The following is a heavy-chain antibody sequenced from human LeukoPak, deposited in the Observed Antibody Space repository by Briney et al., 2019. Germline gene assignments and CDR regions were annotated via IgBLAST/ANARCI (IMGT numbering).Heavy chain of an antibody. CDR3: ARGGPTVLDY. CDR1: GFTFSTYW. CDR2: ISSDGCSA. V-gene: IGHV3-74*01. J-gene: IGHJ4*02. D-gene: IGHD4-17*01. Sequence: PGGSLRLSCAASGFTFSTYWMRWVRQGPGKGLVWVSRISSDGCSASYADSVKGRFTISRDNAKSTLYLQMNSLRVEDTAVYYCARGGPTVLDYWGQGTLVTVSS.